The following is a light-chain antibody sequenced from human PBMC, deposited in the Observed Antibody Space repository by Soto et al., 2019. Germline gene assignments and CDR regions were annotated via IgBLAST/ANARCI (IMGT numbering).Light chain of an antibody. CDR3: QQYGSSPLT. J-gene: IGKJ4*01. V-gene: IGKV3-20*01. CDR2: GAS. CDR1: QSVSSSY. Sequence: EIVLTQSPGTLSLSPGERATLSCRASQSVSSSYLAWYQQRPGRAPRLLIYGASSRATGIPDRFSGSGSGTDFPLTISRLEPEDFAVYYCQQYGSSPLTFGGGTKGEI.